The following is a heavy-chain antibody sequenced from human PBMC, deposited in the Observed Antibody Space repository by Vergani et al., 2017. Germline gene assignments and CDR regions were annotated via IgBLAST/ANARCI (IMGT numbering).Heavy chain of an antibody. J-gene: IGHJ6*03. Sequence: QVQLQESGPGLVKPSQTLSLTCTVSGGSISSGGYYWSWIRQPAGKGLEWIAYIYYSGSTNYNPSLKSRVTISIDTSKNQFSLKLSSVTAADTAVYYCARTGYYYYMDVWGKGTTVTVSS. CDR1: GGSISSGGYY. CDR3: ARTGYYYYMDV. V-gene: IGHV4-61*10. CDR2: IYYSGST.